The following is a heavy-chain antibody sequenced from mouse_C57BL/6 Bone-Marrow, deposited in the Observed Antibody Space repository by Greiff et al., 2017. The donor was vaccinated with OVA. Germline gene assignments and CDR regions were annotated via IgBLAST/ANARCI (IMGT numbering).Heavy chain of an antibody. CDR2: IRSKSSNYAT. CDR3: VRDGYYGSSPYLDY. Sequence: EVQLQESGGGLVQPKGSLKLSCAASGFTFNTYAMHWVRQAPGTGLEWVARIRSKSSNYATYYAVSVKDRFTISRDDSQSMLYLQMNNLKTEDTAMYYCVRDGYYGSSPYLDYWGQGTTLTVSS. V-gene: IGHV10-3*01. D-gene: IGHD1-1*01. CDR1: GFTFNTYA. J-gene: IGHJ2*01.